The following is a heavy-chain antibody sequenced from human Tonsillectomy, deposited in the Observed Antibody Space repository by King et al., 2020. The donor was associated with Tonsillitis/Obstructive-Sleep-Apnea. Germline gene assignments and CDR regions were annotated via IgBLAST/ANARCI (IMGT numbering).Heavy chain of an antibody. V-gene: IGHV3-53*04. CDR3: ARDRESTSSWVAFDI. D-gene: IGHD2-2*01. J-gene: IGHJ3*02. Sequence: QLVQSGGGWVQPGGSLRLSCAASGFTVSSNYMNWVRQAPGKGLEWVSLLHSGGSTYYADSVKGRFTISRDNSKNTLYLQMNSLRAEDTAVYYCARDRESTSSWVAFDIWGQGTMVTVSS. CDR2: LHSGGST. CDR1: GFTVSSNY.